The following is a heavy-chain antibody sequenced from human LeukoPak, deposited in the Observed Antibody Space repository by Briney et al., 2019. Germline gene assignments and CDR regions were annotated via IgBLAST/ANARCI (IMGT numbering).Heavy chain of an antibody. CDR3: AKAPHDYADYFDY. D-gene: IGHD4-17*01. CDR1: GFTFSSYG. J-gene: IGHJ4*02. CDR2: ISYDGSNK. Sequence: PGGSLRLSCAASGFTFSSYGMHWVRQAPGKGLEWVAVISYDGSNKYYADSVKGRFTISRDNSKNTLYLQMNSLRAEDTAVYYCAKAPHDYADYFDYWGQGTLVTVSS. V-gene: IGHV3-30*18.